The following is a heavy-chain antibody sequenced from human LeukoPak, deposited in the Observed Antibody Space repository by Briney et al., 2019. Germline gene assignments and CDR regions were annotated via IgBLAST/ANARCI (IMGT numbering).Heavy chain of an antibody. D-gene: IGHD5-24*01. V-gene: IGHV1-69*13. CDR3: ARDGDAYTIQ. J-gene: IGHJ4*02. CDR1: GGTFSSYA. CDR2: IIPIFGTA. Sequence: VASVKVSCKASGGTFSSYAISWVRQAPGQGLEWMGGIIPIFGTANYAQKFQGRVTITADESTSTAYMELSSLRSEDTAVYYCARDGDAYTIQWGQGTLVTVSS.